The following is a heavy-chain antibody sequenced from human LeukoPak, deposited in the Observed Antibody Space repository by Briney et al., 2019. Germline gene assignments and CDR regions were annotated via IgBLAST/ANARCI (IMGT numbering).Heavy chain of an antibody. Sequence: PSETLSLTSTFSGGSMSGYYWNWSRQPPGKGMEWIGYIYYSGSTNYNPSLKSRVTISVDTSKNQFSLKLSSVTAADTAVYYCARARWELGDYYYYMDVWGKGTTVTVSS. J-gene: IGHJ6*03. D-gene: IGHD1-26*01. V-gene: IGHV4-59*12. CDR2: IYYSGST. CDR3: ARARWELGDYYYYMDV. CDR1: GGSMSGYY.